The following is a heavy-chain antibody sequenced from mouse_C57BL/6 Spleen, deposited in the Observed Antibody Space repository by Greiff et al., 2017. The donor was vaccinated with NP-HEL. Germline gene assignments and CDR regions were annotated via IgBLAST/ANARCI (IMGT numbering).Heavy chain of an antibody. CDR3: ARWGYFDV. V-gene: IGHV1-9*01. CDR2: ILPGSGST. J-gene: IGHJ1*03. CDR1: GYSFTDYH. Sequence: QVQLKESGPELVKPGASVKISCKASGYSFTDYHMNWVKQSNGKSLEWIGEILPGSGSTNYNEKFKGKATFTADTSSNTAYMQLSSLTTEDSAIYYCARWGYFDVWGTGTTVTVSS.